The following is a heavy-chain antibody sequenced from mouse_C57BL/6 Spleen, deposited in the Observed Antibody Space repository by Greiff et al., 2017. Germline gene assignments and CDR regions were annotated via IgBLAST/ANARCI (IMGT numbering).Heavy chain of an antibody. Sequence: QVQLKQPGAELVRPGSSVKLSCKASGYTFTSYWMHWVKQRPIQGLEWIGNIDPSDSETHYNQKFKDKATLTVDKSSSTAYMQLSSLTSEDSAVYYCAREEILYAMDYWGQGTSVTVSS. CDR2: IDPSDSET. V-gene: IGHV1-52*01. CDR3: AREEILYAMDY. J-gene: IGHJ4*01. CDR1: GYTFTSYW.